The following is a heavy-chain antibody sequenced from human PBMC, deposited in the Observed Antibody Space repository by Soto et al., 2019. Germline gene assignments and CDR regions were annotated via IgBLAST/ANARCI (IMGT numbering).Heavy chain of an antibody. CDR3: ARDSYGGNSDFDI. D-gene: IGHD4-17*01. V-gene: IGHV4-38-2*02. Sequence: SETLSLTCTVSGYSITSGYYWGWIRQPPGKGLEWIGSIYHSGSTYYNPSLKSRVTISVDTSNNQFSLKLSSVTAADTAVYYCARDSYGGNSDFDIWGQATMVTVSS. J-gene: IGHJ3*02. CDR1: GYSITSGYY. CDR2: IYHSGST.